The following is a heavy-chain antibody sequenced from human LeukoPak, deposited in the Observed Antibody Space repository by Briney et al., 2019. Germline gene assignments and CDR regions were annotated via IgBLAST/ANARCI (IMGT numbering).Heavy chain of an antibody. D-gene: IGHD3-10*01. CDR3: ARRGGSGRSFDY. V-gene: IGHV4-61*01. CDR2: IYYSGST. CDR1: GGSVSSGSYY. J-gene: IGHJ4*02. Sequence: SETLSLTCTVSGGSVSSGSYYWSWIRQPPGKGLEWIGYIYYSGSTNYNPSLKSRVTISVDTSKNQFSLKVTSVTAAYTAVYYCARRGGSGRSFDYWGQGTLVTVSS.